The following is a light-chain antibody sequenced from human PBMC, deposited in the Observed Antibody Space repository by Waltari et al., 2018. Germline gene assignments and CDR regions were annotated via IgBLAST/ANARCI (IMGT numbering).Light chain of an antibody. CDR3: SSYTSNNAV. CDR1: SNDVGIHNF. CDR2: AVS. Sequence: QSALTQHASVSGSPGQSITASCTGISNDVGIHNFVSWYQHHPGKAPKVVIYAVSYRPSGVSDRFSGSKSGNTASLTISGLQAEDEADYYCSSYTSNNAVFGGGTKLTVL. V-gene: IGLV2-14*03. J-gene: IGLJ3*02.